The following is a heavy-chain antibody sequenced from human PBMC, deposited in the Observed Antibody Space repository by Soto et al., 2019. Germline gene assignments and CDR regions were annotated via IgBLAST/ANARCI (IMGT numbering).Heavy chain of an antibody. Sequence: GGSLRLSCAASGFTFSSYGMHWVRQAPGKGLEWVAVISYDGSNKYYADSVKGRFTISRDNSKNTLYLQMNSLRAEDTAVYYCARPDMVFYYYGMDVWGQGTTVTVSS. D-gene: IGHD3-10*01. CDR1: GFTFSSYG. CDR2: ISYDGSNK. V-gene: IGHV3-30*03. J-gene: IGHJ6*02. CDR3: ARPDMVFYYYGMDV.